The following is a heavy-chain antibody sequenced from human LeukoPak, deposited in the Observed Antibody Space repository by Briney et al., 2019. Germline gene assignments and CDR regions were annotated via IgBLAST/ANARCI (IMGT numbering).Heavy chain of an antibody. CDR2: ISSSGSTI. V-gene: IGHV3-11*01. J-gene: IGHJ5*02. Sequence: GGSLRLSCAASGFTFSDYYMSWIRQAPGKGLEWVSYISSSGSTIYYADSVKGRFTISRDNAKNSLYLQMNSLRAEDTAVYYCARTPSITMVRGQNLFDPWGQGTLVTVSS. CDR3: ARTPSITMVRGQNLFDP. D-gene: IGHD3-10*01. CDR1: GFTFSDYY.